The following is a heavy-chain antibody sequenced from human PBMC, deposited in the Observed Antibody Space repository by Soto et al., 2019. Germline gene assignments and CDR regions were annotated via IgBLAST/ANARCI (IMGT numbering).Heavy chain of an antibody. Sequence: QVQLVQSGAEVKKPGASVKVSCKASGYTFTSYYMHWVRQAPGQGLEWMGIINPSGGSTSYAQKVQGRVTMTRDTSTSTGYMELSSLRSEDTAVYYCARGGSTIFTPYYYYGMDVWGQGTTVTVSS. V-gene: IGHV1-46*01. CDR1: GYTFTSYY. CDR2: INPSGGST. D-gene: IGHD3-9*01. J-gene: IGHJ6*02. CDR3: ARGGSTIFTPYYYYGMDV.